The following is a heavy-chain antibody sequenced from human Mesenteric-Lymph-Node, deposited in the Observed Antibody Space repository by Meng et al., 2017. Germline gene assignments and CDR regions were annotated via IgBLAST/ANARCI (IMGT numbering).Heavy chain of an antibody. J-gene: IGHJ3*02. Sequence: SETLSLTCTVSGGSISSYYWSWIRQPPGKGLEWIGYIYYSGSTNYNPSLKSRVTISVDTSKSQFSLKLSSVTAADTAVYYCARSRCTSTSCYARGAFDIWGQGTMVTVSS. D-gene: IGHD2-2*01. CDR2: IYYSGST. CDR1: GGSISSYY. V-gene: IGHV4-59*01. CDR3: ARSRCTSTSCYARGAFDI.